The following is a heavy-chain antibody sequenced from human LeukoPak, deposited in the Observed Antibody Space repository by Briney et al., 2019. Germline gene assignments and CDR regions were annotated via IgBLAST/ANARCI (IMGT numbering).Heavy chain of an antibody. D-gene: IGHD2-21*01. CDR1: GFSFSNYV. CDR3: AKGSPAILYYCMDV. J-gene: IGHJ6*03. CDR2: LIGTGAGT. Sequence: PGGSLRLSCAASGFSFSNYVMTLIGTGAGTYYADSVKGRFTISRDNSKNTLYLQMSSLRAEDTAVYYCAKGSPAILYYCMDVWGKGTTVTVSS. V-gene: IGHV3-23*01.